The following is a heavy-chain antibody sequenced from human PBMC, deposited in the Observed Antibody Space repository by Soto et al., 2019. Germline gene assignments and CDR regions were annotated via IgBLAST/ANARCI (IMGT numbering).Heavy chain of an antibody. CDR2: INAGNGNT. D-gene: IGHD1-20*01. Sequence: ASVKVSCKASGYTFTSYAMHWVRQAPGQRLEWMGWINAGNGNTKYSQKFQGRVTITRDTSASTAYMELSSLRSEDTAVYYCARRDNWDRPYYYYYMDVWGKGTTVTVSS. CDR3: ARRDNWDRPYYYYYMDV. CDR1: GYTFTSYA. V-gene: IGHV1-3*01. J-gene: IGHJ6*03.